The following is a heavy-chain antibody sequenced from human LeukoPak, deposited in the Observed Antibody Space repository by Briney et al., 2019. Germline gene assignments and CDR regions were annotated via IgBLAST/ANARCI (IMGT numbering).Heavy chain of an antibody. D-gene: IGHD1-1*01. V-gene: IGHV4-31*03. J-gene: IGHJ4*02. CDR1: GGSISSGGYY. Sequence: PSETLSLTCTVSGGSISSGGYYWSWIRQHPGKGLEWIGYIYYSGSTYYNPSLKSRVTISVDTSKNQFSLKLSSATAADTAVYYCARNNWNDLSYFDYWGQGTLVTVSS. CDR3: ARNNWNDLSYFDY. CDR2: IYYSGST.